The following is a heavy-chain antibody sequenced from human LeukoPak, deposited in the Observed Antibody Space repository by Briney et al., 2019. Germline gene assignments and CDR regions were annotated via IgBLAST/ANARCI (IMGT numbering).Heavy chain of an antibody. CDR3: ARGSAYSSSWYPLGAFDI. J-gene: IGHJ3*02. Sequence: GGSLRLSCAASGFTVSSNYMSWVRQAPGKGLEWVSVIYSGGSTYYADSVKGRFTISRDDSKNTLYLQMNSLRAEDTAVYYCARGSAYSSSWYPLGAFDIWGQGTMVTVSS. CDR1: GFTVSSNY. CDR2: IYSGGST. V-gene: IGHV3-66*01. D-gene: IGHD6-13*01.